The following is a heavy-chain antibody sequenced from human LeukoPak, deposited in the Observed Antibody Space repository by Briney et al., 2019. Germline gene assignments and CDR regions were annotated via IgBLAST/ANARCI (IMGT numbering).Heavy chain of an antibody. J-gene: IGHJ4*02. D-gene: IGHD6-19*01. Sequence: GGSLRLSCAASGFTFSSYSMNWVRQAPGKGLEWVSSISSSSSYIYYADSVKGRFTISRDNAKNSLYLQMNSLRAEDTAVYYCARVFGYSSGWFYFDYWGQGTLVTVSS. CDR1: GFTFSSYS. CDR3: ARVFGYSSGWFYFDY. V-gene: IGHV3-21*01. CDR2: ISSSSSYI.